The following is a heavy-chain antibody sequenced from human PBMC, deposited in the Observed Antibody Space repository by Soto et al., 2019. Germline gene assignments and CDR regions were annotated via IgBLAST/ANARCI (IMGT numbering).Heavy chain of an antibody. D-gene: IGHD2-21*01. Sequence: QVQLQQWGAGLLKPSETLSLTCAVYGGSFSGYYWSWIRQPPGKGLEWIGEINHSGSTNYNPSLKMRVTISVDTSKNQFSLERNAVTAADTAVDYCCNSAIADFDYWGQGTLVTVSS. J-gene: IGHJ4*02. V-gene: IGHV4-34*01. CDR1: GGSFSGYY. CDR2: INHSGST. CDR3: CNSAIADFDY.